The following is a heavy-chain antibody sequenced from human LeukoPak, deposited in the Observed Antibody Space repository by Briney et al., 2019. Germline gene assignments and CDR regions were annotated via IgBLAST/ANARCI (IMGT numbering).Heavy chain of an antibody. CDR2: IKQDGSEK. D-gene: IGHD1-26*01. CDR1: GFTFSNYW. J-gene: IGHJ4*02. CDR3: IVSMRGGPFDY. Sequence: GGSLRLSCTASGFTFSNYWMSWVRPAPGKGLARVADIKQDGSEKSYVDSVKGRFTISRDNAKNSLYLQMNSLRDEDTAVYYCIVSMRGGPFDYWGQGALVTVSS. V-gene: IGHV3-7*02.